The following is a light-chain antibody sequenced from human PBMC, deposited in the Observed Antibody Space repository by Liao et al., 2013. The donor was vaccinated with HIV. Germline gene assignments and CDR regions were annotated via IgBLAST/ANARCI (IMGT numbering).Light chain of an antibody. CDR3: QVWDSSSDHHV. V-gene: IGLV3-21*01. CDR2: YDN. CDR1: NIESKS. Sequence: SYELTQPPSVSVAPGKTATITCGGNNIESKSVHWYQRKPGQAPVLVIYYDNARPSGIPERFSGSNSGNTATLTISRVEAGDEADYYCQVWDSSSDHHVFGTGTEVTVL. J-gene: IGLJ1*01.